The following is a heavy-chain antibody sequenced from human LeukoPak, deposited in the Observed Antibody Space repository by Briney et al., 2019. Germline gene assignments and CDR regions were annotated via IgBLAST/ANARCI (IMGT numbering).Heavy chain of an antibody. CDR1: GYTFTSYD. J-gene: IGHJ6*03. CDR2: MNPNSGNT. V-gene: IGHV1-8*03. D-gene: IGHD2-15*01. CDR3: ARRSQEARLYYSFYFMDV. Sequence: ASVKVSCKASGYTFTSYDINWVRQATGQGLEWMGWMNPNSGNTGYAQKFLGRLTLTRNTSISTAYMELSSLKSEDTAVYYCARRSQEARLYYSFYFMDVWGKGTTVTVSS.